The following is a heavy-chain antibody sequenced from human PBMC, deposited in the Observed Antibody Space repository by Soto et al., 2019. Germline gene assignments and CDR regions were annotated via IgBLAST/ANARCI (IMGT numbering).Heavy chain of an antibody. CDR2: AYYRSRWQY. J-gene: IGHJ4*02. V-gene: IGHV6-1*01. D-gene: IGHD1-26*01. CDR3: ARDPPDFNSGFDS. Sequence: PSQTLSLTCAICGDSVSNNGATWNWIRQSPSRGLEWLGSAYYRSRWQYDYATSVRSRITIIPDTSKNQFSLQLTSVTPEDTAVYYCARDPPDFNSGFDSWGQGSLVTVSS. CDR1: GDSVSNNGAT.